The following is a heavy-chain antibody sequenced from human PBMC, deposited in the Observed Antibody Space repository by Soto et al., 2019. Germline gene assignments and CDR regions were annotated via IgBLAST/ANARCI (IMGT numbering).Heavy chain of an antibody. CDR1: GFTFSSYA. V-gene: IGHV3-23*01. J-gene: IGHJ5*01. D-gene: IGHD2-15*01. Sequence: EVQLLESGGGLVQPGGSLRLSCAASGFTFSSYAMSWVRQAPGKGLEWVSVIGGNGITTFYADSVKGRFTISRDNSKNTLHLEMKSLRAEDTAVYYCAKDRAYCSGGTCYGDNWFASWGQGTLVTVSS. CDR3: AKDRAYCSGGTCYGDNWFAS. CDR2: IGGNGITT.